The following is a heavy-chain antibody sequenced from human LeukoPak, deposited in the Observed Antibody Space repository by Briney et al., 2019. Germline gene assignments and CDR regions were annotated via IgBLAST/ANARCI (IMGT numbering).Heavy chain of an antibody. CDR3: ATGLTKWLVRKYFDY. CDR1: GYTLTELS. Sequence: ASVKVSCKVSGYTLTELSMHWVRQAPGKGLEWMGGFDPEDGETIYAQKYQGRVTMTEDTSTDTAYMELSSLRSEDTAVYYCATGLTKWLVRKYFDYWGQGTLVTVSS. D-gene: IGHD6-19*01. CDR2: FDPEDGET. V-gene: IGHV1-24*01. J-gene: IGHJ4*02.